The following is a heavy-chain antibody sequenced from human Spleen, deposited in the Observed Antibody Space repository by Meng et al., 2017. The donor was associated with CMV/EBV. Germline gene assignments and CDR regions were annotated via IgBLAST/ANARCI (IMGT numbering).Heavy chain of an antibody. Sequence: VQLVQAGAEVKKPGASCKVSCKASGATFSSYAISWVRQAPGQGLEWMGGIIPIFGTANYAQKFQGRVTITADESTSTAYMKLSSLRSEDTAVYYCARSGHYYGSGSYFDYWGQGTLVTVSS. V-gene: IGHV1-69*12. D-gene: IGHD3-10*01. CDR2: IIPIFGTA. CDR3: ARSGHYYGSGSYFDY. CDR1: GATFSSYA. J-gene: IGHJ4*02.